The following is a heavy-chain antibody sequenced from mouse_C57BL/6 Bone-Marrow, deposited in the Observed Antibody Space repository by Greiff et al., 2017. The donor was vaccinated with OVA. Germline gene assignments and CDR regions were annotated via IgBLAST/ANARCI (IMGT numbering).Heavy chain of an antibody. CDR1: GYTFTDHT. D-gene: IGHD3-1*01. J-gene: IGHJ2*01. CDR2: IYPRDGST. V-gene: IGHV1-78*01. Sequence: QVQLQQSDAELVKPGASVKISCKVSGYTFTDHTIHWMKQRPEQGLEWIGYIYPRDGSTKYNEKFKGKATLTVEKSSSTVYLELSRLTSDDSAVYYCARRTSGYFDYWGQGTTLTVSS. CDR3: ARRTSGYFDY.